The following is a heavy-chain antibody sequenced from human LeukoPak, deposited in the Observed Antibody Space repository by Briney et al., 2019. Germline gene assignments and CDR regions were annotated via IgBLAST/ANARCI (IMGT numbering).Heavy chain of an antibody. D-gene: IGHD2-2*01. V-gene: IGHV3-30*18. CDR1: GFTFSSYG. Sequence: GRSLRLSCAASGFTFSSYGMHWVRQAPGKGLEWVAVISYDGSNKYYADSVKGRFTISRDNSKNTLYLQMNSLRAEDTAVYYCAKDCTGFQYQLLHYYYGMDVWGQGTTVTVSS. CDR3: AKDCTGFQYQLLHYYYGMDV. J-gene: IGHJ6*02. CDR2: ISYDGSNK.